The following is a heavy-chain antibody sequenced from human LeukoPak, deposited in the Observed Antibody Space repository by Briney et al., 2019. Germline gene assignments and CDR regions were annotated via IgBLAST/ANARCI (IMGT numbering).Heavy chain of an antibody. CDR3: ARTRCGGGSCDTFDP. D-gene: IGHD2-21*01. J-gene: IGHJ5*02. CDR2: FYASGTT. CDR1: GVSISNYF. V-gene: IGHV4-4*07. Sequence: SATLSLTCNVFGVSISNYFWSWLRQPAGKGLEWIGRFYASGTTYYNPSLRSRVTLSMDTSKNHFSLKLTSVTAADTAVYYCARTRCGGGSCDTFDPWGQGTLVTVSS.